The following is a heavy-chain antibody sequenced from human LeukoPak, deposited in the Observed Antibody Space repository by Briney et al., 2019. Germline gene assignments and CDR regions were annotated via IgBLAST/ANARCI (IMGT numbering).Heavy chain of an antibody. Sequence: GGSLRLSCAASGFIFSTYGMTWFRQAPGRGLEWVSGISGSGLNTYYADSVKGRFTSSRDNSKNMLCLQMNSLRAEDTAVYYCAKGGGYGSGTYSEDWGQGILVTVSS. CDR3: AKGGGYGSGTYSED. CDR1: GFIFSTYG. CDR2: ISGSGLNT. J-gene: IGHJ4*02. D-gene: IGHD3-10*01. V-gene: IGHV3-23*01.